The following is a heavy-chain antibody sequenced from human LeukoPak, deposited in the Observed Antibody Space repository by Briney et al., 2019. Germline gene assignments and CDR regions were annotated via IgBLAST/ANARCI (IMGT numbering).Heavy chain of an antibody. Sequence: GASVTVSCKASGYTFTGYYMHWVRQAPGQGLEWMGWINPNSGGTNYAQKFQGRVTMTRDTSISTAYMELSRLRSDDTAVYYCARDSVGEGDTAMVKDYWGQGTLVTVSS. CDR2: INPNSGGT. CDR3: ARDSVGEGDTAMVKDY. D-gene: IGHD5-18*01. V-gene: IGHV1-2*02. CDR1: GYTFTGYY. J-gene: IGHJ4*02.